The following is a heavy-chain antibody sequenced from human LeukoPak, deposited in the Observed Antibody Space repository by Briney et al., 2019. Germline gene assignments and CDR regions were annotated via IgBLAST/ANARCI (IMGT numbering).Heavy chain of an antibody. V-gene: IGHV3-11*04. CDR3: ARDSSAYRDAFDI. CDR2: IISTGSTM. CDR1: GFTFSDHY. Sequence: PGGSLRLSCAASGFTFSDHYMTWIRQAPGKGLECLPYIISTGSTMYYADSVKGRFTISRDNAKNSLYLQMNSLRAEDTAVYYCARDSSAYRDAFDIWGQGTMVTVSS. D-gene: IGHD3-22*01. J-gene: IGHJ3*02.